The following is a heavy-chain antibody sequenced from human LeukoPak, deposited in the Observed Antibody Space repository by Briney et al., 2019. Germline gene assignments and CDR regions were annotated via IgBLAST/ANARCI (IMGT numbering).Heavy chain of an antibody. CDR3: ARGDDRADDAFDI. CDR2: MNPNSGNT. Sequence: GASVKVSCKASGYTFTSYDIKWVRQATGQGLEWMGWMNPNSGNTGYAQKFQGRVTMTRNTSISTAYMELSSLRSEDTAVYYCARGDDRADDAFDIWGQGTMVTVSS. V-gene: IGHV1-8*01. D-gene: IGHD3-22*01. CDR1: GYTFTSYD. J-gene: IGHJ3*02.